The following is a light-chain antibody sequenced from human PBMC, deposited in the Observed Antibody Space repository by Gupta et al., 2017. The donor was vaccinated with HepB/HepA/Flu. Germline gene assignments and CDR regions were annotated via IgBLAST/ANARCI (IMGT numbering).Light chain of an antibody. J-gene: IGKJ1*01. Sequence: DIQMTQSPSSLFASVGDRVTITCRASQSIGSYLNWYPQKPGKAPKVLIYATSNLQSGVPSRFSGSGSGTDFRLTISNLQPEDFATYYCQQTYITLTWTFGQGTKVEIK. V-gene: IGKV1-39*01. CDR1: QSIGSY. CDR2: ATS. CDR3: QQTYITLTWT.